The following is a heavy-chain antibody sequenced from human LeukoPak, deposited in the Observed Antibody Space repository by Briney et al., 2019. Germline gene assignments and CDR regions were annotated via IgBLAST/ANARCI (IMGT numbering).Heavy chain of an antibody. CDR1: GGSISSSSYY. V-gene: IGHV4-39*07. J-gene: IGHJ5*02. CDR2: IYYSGST. CDR3: ARSPPSFTDMAFDP. Sequence: SETLSLTCTVSGGSISSSSYYWGWIRQPPGKGLEWIRYIYYSGSTYYNPSLKSRVTISVDRSKNQFSLKLSSVTAADTAVYCCARSPPSFTDMAFDPWGQGTLVTVSS. D-gene: IGHD5-18*01.